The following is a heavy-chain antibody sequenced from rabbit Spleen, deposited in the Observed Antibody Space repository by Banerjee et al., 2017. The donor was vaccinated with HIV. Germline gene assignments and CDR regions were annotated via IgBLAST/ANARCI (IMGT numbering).Heavy chain of an antibody. CDR3: ARGSATMTMVITGYYLTL. J-gene: IGHJ4*01. D-gene: IGHD2-1*01. V-gene: IGHV1S45*01. Sequence: QEQLEESGGDLVKPGASLTLTCTASGFSFSSSYYMCWVRQAPGKGLEWIACIYADSSGSTAYANWAKGRFTISKTSSTTVTLQMTSLTAADTATYFCARGSATMTMVITGYYLTLWGPGTLVTVS. CDR2: IYADSSGST. CDR1: GFSFSSSYY.